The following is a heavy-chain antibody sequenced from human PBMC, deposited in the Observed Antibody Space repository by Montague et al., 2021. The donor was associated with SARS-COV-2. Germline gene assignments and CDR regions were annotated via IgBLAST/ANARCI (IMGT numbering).Heavy chain of an antibody. D-gene: IGHD3-22*01. J-gene: IGHJ3*02. CDR2: ISSSSSTI. CDR3: ARLDPEGLTYYYDSSGFAFDI. V-gene: IGHV3-48*02. CDR1: GFPFSSYS. Sequence: SLRLSCAASGFPFSSYSMNWVRQAPGKGLEWVSYISSSSSTIYYADSVKGRFTISRDNAKNSLYLQMNSLRDEDTAVYYCARLDPEGLTYYYDSSGFAFDIWGQGTMVTVSS.